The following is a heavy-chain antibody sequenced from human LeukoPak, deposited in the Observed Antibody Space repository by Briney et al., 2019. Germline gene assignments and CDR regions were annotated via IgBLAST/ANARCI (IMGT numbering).Heavy chain of an antibody. Sequence: SETLSLTCTVSGGSISSSSYYWGWIRQPPGKGLGWIGSIYYSGSTYYNPSLKSRVTISVDTSKNQFSLKLSSVTAADTAVYYCARVGRYGDYLDYFDYWGQGTLVTVSS. CDR1: GGSISSSSYY. CDR3: ARVGRYGDYLDYFDY. V-gene: IGHV4-39*07. D-gene: IGHD4-17*01. CDR2: IYYSGST. J-gene: IGHJ4*02.